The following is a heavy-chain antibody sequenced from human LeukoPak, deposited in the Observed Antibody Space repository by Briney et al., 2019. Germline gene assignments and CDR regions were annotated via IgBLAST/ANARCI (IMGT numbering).Heavy chain of an antibody. CDR1: GGSISSGSYC. CDR2: IYTSGST. CDR3: ARERTNYGGIDY. D-gene: IGHD1-7*01. J-gene: IGHJ4*02. V-gene: IGHV4-61*09. Sequence: SETLSLTCTVSGGSISSGSYCWSWIRQPAGKGLEWIGHIYTSGSTNYNPSLKSRVTISVDTSKNQFSLKLNSVTAADTAVYYCARERTNYGGIDYWGQGTLVTVSS.